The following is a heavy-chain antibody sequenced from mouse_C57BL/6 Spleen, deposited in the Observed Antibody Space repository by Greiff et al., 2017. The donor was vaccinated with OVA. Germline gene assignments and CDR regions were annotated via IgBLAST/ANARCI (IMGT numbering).Heavy chain of an antibody. CDR3: AREGNGYSAWFAY. V-gene: IGHV1-52*01. CDR1: GYTFTSYW. J-gene: IGHJ3*01. D-gene: IGHD2-3*01. CDR2: IDPSDSET. Sequence: QVQLQQPGAELVRPGSSVKLSCKASGYTFTSYWMHWVKQRPIQGLEWIVNIDPSDSETHYNQKFKDKATLTVDKSSRTAYMQLSSLTSEDSAVYYCAREGNGYSAWFAYWGQGTLVTVSA.